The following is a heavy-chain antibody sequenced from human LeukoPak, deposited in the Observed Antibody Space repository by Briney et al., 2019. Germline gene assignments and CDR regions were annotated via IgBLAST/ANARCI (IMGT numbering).Heavy chain of an antibody. V-gene: IGHV7-4-1*02. CDR3: ARSIVAAGTLFDY. D-gene: IGHD6-13*01. Sequence: ASVKVSCKASGYTFTNYAMNWVRQAPGQGLEWMGWINTGTGNPTYAQGFTGRFVFSLDTSVSTTYLQINSLKAEDTAVYYCARSIVAAGTLFDYWGQGTLVTVSS. CDR2: INTGTGNP. J-gene: IGHJ4*02. CDR1: GYTFTNYA.